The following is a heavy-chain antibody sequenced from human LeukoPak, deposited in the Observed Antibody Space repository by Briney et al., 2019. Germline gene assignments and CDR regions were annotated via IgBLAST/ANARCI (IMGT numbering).Heavy chain of an antibody. J-gene: IGHJ4*02. CDR1: GGSISSYY. CDR3: ARDRGEPTHLKNIAAAGSPDY. V-gene: IGHV4-59*01. D-gene: IGHD6-13*01. CDR2: IYYSGST. Sequence: SETLSLTCTVSGGSISSYYWSWIRQPPGKGLEWIGYIYYSGSTNYNPSLKSRVTISVDTSKNQFSLKLSSVTAADTAVYYCARDRGEPTHLKNIAAAGSPDYWGQGTLVTVSS.